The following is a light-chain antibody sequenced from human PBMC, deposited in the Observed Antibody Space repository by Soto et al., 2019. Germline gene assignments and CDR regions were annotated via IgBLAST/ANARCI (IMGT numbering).Light chain of an antibody. J-gene: IGKJ2*01. Sequence: DLQMTQSPSSLSASVGDRVTITCRASQSISSYLNWYQQKPGKAPKLLIYAASSLQSGVPSRFXSSGSATDFTLTISSLQPEDFATYYCQQSYSTPPYTFGQGTKLEIK. CDR3: QQSYSTPPYT. CDR1: QSISSY. CDR2: AAS. V-gene: IGKV1-39*01.